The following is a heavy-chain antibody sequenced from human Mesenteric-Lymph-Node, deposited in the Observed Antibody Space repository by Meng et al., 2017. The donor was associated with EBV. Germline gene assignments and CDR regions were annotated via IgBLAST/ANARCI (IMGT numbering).Heavy chain of an antibody. CDR2: INVGKGDT. Sequence: VQLVQSGAEVKKPGASVNVSCKASGYTFTSYAMPWVRQAPGQRLEWMGWINVGKGDTKYSQKFQGRVTITRDTSASTAYMELSSLRSEDTAVYYCARDSSGDSRFFDPWGQGTLVTVSS. V-gene: IGHV1-3*01. D-gene: IGHD6-19*01. J-gene: IGHJ5*02. CDR1: GYTFTSYA. CDR3: ARDSSGDSRFFDP.